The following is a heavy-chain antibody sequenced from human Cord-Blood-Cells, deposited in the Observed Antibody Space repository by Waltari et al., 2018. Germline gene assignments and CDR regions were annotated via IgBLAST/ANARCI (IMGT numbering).Heavy chain of an antibody. CDR3: AKGKNGDY. J-gene: IGHJ4*02. CDR1: GFTFSSYG. D-gene: IGHD2-8*01. V-gene: IGHV3-30*02. CDR2: IRYDGSNK. Sequence: QVQLVESGGGVVQPGGSLRLSCAASGFTFSSYGMHWVRQAPGKGLEGVAFIRYDGSNKYYADSVKGRFTISRDNSKNTLYRQMNSLRAEDTAVYYCAKGKNGDYWGQGTLVTVSS.